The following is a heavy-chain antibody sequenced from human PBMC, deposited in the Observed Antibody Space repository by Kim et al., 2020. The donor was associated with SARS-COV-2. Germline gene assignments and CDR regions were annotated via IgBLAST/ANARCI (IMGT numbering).Heavy chain of an antibody. Sequence: GGSLRLSCAASGFTFSSYAMHWVRQAPGKGLEWVAVISYDGSNKYYADSVKGRFTISRDNSKNTLYLQMNSLRAEDTAVYYCARAPMSSFDCSSTSCLRLNWFDPWGQGTLVTVSS. CDR1: GFTFSSYA. CDR2: ISYDGSNK. J-gene: IGHJ5*02. CDR3: ARAPMSSFDCSSTSCLRLNWFDP. D-gene: IGHD2-2*01. V-gene: IGHV3-30-3*01.